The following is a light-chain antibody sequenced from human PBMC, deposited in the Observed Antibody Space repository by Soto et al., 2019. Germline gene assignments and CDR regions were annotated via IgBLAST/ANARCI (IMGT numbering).Light chain of an antibody. CDR3: HHYGPSRSWT. CDR1: QHLSGNE. V-gene: IGKV3-20*01. Sequence: EIVLTQSPGTLSLSPGDRATLSCRASQHLSGNELAWYQQRPGQAPRLLIYGASTRATGIPDKFSGSGSGTDFTLTISRLEPEDFAVYYCHHYGPSRSWTFGQGTKVDIK. J-gene: IGKJ1*01. CDR2: GAS.